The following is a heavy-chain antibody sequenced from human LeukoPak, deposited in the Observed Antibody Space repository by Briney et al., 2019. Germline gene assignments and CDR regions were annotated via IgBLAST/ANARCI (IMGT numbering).Heavy chain of an antibody. J-gene: IGHJ4*02. Sequence: SETLSLTCTVSGGSISSYYWSWIRQPPGKGLEWIGYIYYSGSTNYNPSLKSRVTMSVDTSKNHFSLNLSSVTAADTAVYYCARGGYGDYGSFDYWGQGTLVTVSS. CDR3: ARGGYGDYGSFDY. V-gene: IGHV4-59*12. CDR1: GGSISSYY. CDR2: IYYSGST. D-gene: IGHD4-17*01.